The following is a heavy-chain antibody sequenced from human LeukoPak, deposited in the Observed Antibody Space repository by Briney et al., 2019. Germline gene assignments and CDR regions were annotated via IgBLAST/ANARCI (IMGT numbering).Heavy chain of an antibody. J-gene: IGHJ4*02. Sequence: SETLSLTRTVAGDSSRNFNWDRGRQPPGKGLEWIGYIYHSGNTNFNPSLKSRLTMSIDTSKNQFSLKLSSVTAADTAVYYCARGGRIAAAGTGYFDFWGQGTLVTVSS. CDR2: IYHSGNT. V-gene: IGHV4-59*12. D-gene: IGHD6-13*01. CDR1: GDSSRNFN. CDR3: ARGGRIAAAGTGYFDF.